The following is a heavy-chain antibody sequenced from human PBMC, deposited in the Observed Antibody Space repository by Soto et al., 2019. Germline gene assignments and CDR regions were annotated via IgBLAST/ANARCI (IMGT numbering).Heavy chain of an antibody. Sequence: GGSLRLSCAAYGFTFSSYSMNWVRQAPGKGLEWVSSISSSSSYIYYADSVKGRFTISRDNAKNSLYLQMNSLRAEDTAVYYCARDSDPIVVVPAAILQWGQGTLVTVSS. CDR2: ISSSSSYI. CDR3: ARDSDPIVVVPAAILQ. J-gene: IGHJ4*02. CDR1: GFTFSSYS. D-gene: IGHD2-2*01. V-gene: IGHV3-21*01.